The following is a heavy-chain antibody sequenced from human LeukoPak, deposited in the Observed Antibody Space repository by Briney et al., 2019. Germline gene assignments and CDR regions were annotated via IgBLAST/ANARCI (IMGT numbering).Heavy chain of an antibody. CDR3: AGGESEYTRSGDFAY. V-gene: IGHV3-23*01. CDR2: ISGSGGST. J-gene: IGHJ4*02. CDR1: GFTFSSYA. Sequence: PGGSLRLSCAASGFTFSSYAMSWVRQAPGKGLEWVSAISGSGGSTYYADSVKGRFTISRDNSKNTLYLQMNSLRAEDTAVYYCAGGESEYTRSGDFAYWGQGTLATVSS. D-gene: IGHD6-6*01.